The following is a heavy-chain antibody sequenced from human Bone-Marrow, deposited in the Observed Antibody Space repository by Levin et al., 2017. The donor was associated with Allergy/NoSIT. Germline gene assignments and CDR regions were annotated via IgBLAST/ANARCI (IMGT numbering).Heavy chain of an antibody. V-gene: IGHV3-66*04. CDR3: ARRHSSGWYSAFDI. Sequence: GGSLRLSCAASGFTVSSNYMSWVRQAPGKGLEWVSVIYSGGSTYYADSVKGRFTISRDNSKNTLYLQMNSLRAEDTAVYYCARRHSSGWYSAFDIWGQGTMVTVSS. CDR2: IYSGGST. D-gene: IGHD6-19*01. CDR1: GFTVSSNY. J-gene: IGHJ3*02.